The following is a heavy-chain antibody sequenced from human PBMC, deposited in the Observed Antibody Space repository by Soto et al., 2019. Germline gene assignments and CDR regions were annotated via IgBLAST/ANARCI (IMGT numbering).Heavy chain of an antibody. CDR1: NGSFSVYY. CDR3: ARDSTRRGTCDI. V-gene: IGHV4-34*01. D-gene: IGHD2-2*01. CDR2: INHAGST. Sequence: PSETLSLTCAVYNGSFSVYYWTWIRQPSGKGLEWIGEINHAGSTNYNPSLKSRVTISVDTSKNQLSLNLNSVTAADTAVYYCARDSTRRGTCDIWGQGTMVTVSS. J-gene: IGHJ3*02.